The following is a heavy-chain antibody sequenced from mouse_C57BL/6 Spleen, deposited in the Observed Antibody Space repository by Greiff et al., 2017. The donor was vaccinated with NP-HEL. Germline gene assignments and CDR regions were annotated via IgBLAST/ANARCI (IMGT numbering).Heavy chain of an antibody. V-gene: IGHV2-2*01. CDR2: IWSGGST. Sequence: VKLMESGPGLVQPSQSLSITCTVSGFSLTSYGVHWVRQSPGKGLEWLGVIWSGGSTDYNAAFISRLSISKDNSKSQVFFKMNSLQADDTAIYYCARNRNYYGGGFAYWGQGTLVTVSA. CDR3: ARNRNYYGGGFAY. CDR1: GFSLTSYG. D-gene: IGHD1-1*01. J-gene: IGHJ3*01.